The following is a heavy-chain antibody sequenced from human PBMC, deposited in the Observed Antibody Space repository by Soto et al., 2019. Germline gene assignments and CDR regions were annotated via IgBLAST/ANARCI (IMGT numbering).Heavy chain of an antibody. D-gene: IGHD3-10*02. CDR2: IFYSGST. J-gene: IGHJ5*01. Sequence: QVQLQESGPGLVKPSETLSLTCTVSGGSISSYYWSWIRQPPGKGLEWIGFIFYSGSTSYNPSLKRRVTISIDTSEYQFSLKLNSVTAADTAMYYCASMIGDPVLSFDSWGQGTLVAVSS. V-gene: IGHV4-59*01. CDR3: ASMIGDPVLSFDS. CDR1: GGSISSYY.